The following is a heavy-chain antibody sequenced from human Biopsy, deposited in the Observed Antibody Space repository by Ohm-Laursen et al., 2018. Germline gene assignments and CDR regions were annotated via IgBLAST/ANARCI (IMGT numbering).Heavy chain of an antibody. CDR1: GGSLNFYY. CDR3: VRGRSPATY. J-gene: IGHJ4*02. V-gene: IGHV4-59*01. CDR2: MYYSGST. Sequence: PVTLSLTCTVSGGSLNFYYWSWIRQPPGKGLEWIGYMYYSGSTKYSPSLKNRVTVSFDTSRNQFSLKLTSMTPADTAVYYCVRGRSPATYWGQGALVIVSS. D-gene: IGHD3-16*01.